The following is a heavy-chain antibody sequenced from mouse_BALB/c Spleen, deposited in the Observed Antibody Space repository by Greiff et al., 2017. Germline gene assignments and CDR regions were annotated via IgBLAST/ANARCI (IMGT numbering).Heavy chain of an antibody. CDR1: GYTFTSYW. J-gene: IGHJ2*01. Sequence: QVQLQQPGAELVRPGASVKLSCKASGYTFTSYWINWVKQRPGQGLEWIGWIYPGDGSTKYNEKFKGKATLTADKSSSTAYMQLSSLTSENSAVYFCAYGNYFDYWGQGTTLTVSS. V-gene: IGHV1S56*01. D-gene: IGHD2-1*01. CDR3: AYGNYFDY. CDR2: IYPGDGST.